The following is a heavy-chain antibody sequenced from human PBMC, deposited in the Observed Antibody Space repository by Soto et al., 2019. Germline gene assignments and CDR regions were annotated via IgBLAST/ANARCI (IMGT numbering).Heavy chain of an antibody. Sequence: GGSLRLSCAASGFTVSSNYMTWVRQAPGKGLEWVSVIYSGGNTYYTDSVKGRFTISRDNSKNTLYLQMNSLRAEDTALYYCARDTRNRNFFDYWGQGTLVTVSS. CDR2: IYSGGNT. J-gene: IGHJ4*02. CDR1: GFTVSSNY. D-gene: IGHD1-1*01. V-gene: IGHV3-53*01. CDR3: ARDTRNRNFFDY.